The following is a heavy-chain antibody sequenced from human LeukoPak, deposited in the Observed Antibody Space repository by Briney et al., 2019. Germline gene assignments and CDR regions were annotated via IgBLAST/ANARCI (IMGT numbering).Heavy chain of an antibody. D-gene: IGHD3-10*01. J-gene: IGHJ5*02. Sequence: GGSLRLSCAASGFTFSSYEMNWVRQAPGKGLEWVSYISSSGNTIYYADSVKGRFTISRDNAKNSLYLQMNSLRAEDTAVYYCARENSPVYYYGSGSYHNWFDPWGQGTLVTVSS. CDR1: GFTFSSYE. CDR2: ISSSGNTI. CDR3: ARENSPVYYYGSGSYHNWFDP. V-gene: IGHV3-48*03.